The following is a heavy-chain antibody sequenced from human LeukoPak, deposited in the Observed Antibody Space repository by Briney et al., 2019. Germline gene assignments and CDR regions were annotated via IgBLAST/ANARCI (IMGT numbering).Heavy chain of an antibody. CDR2: ISSRSSTI. V-gene: IGHV3-48*01. CDR1: GFTFSSNS. Sequence: GGSLRLSCAASGFTFSSNSMNWVRQAPGKGLEGVSYISSRSSTIYYADSVKGRFTISRDNATNSLYLQINSPKADDTGVYYCARGAGSGRNHFDYWGQGTLVTVSS. CDR3: ARGAGSGRNHFDY. D-gene: IGHD6-19*01. J-gene: IGHJ4*02.